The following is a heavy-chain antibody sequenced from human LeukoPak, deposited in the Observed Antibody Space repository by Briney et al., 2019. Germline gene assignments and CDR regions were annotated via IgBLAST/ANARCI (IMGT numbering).Heavy chain of an antibody. D-gene: IGHD4-17*01. V-gene: IGHV1-2*02. J-gene: IGHJ4*02. CDR3: ARTVTTRNGY. CDR2: INPSSGGT. Sequence: ASVKVSCKASVYTLTDYYIHWVRQAPGQGLEWMGWINPSSGGTNYAQKFQGRVTMTRDTSISTAYMEVSSLRSDDAAVYYCARTVTTRNGYWGQGTLVTVSS. CDR1: VYTLTDYY.